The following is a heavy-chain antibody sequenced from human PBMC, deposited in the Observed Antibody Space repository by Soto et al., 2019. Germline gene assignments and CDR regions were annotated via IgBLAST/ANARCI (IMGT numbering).Heavy chain of an antibody. CDR1: GFTVSSNY. Sequence: EVQLVESGGGLIQPGGSLRLSCAASGFTVSSNYMSWVRQAPGKGLEWVSVIYSGGSTYYADSVKGRFTISRDNSKNKLYLQMNSLRDEDTAVYYFAREQLTYYYEGEARAAYCYYGMDVWGQGTTVTVSS. D-gene: IGHD3-22*01. V-gene: IGHV3-53*01. CDR2: IYSGGST. CDR3: AREQLTYYYEGEARAAYCYYGMDV. J-gene: IGHJ6*02.